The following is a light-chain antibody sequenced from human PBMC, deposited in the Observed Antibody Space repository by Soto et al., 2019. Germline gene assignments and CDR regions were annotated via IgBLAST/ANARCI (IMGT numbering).Light chain of an antibody. CDR3: SSFAGNNNVV. CDR2: EVS. CDR1: SSDVGGYNY. V-gene: IGLV2-8*01. J-gene: IGLJ2*01. Sequence: QSALTQPPSASGSPGQSVTISCTGTSSDVGGYNYVSWYQQHPGKAPKLMISEVSKRPSGVPDRFSGSKSGNTASLTVSGLQDEDEDDYYCSSFAGNNNVVFGGGTKLTVL.